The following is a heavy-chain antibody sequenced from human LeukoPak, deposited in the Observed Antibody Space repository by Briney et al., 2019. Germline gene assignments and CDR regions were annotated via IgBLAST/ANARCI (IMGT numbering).Heavy chain of an antibody. CDR2: IYSGGST. D-gene: IGHD1-26*01. CDR1: GFTVSSNY. Sequence: GGSLRLSCAASGFTVSSNYMSWVRQAPGKGLEWVSVIYSGGSTYYADSVKGRFTISRDNSKNTLYLQMNSLRAEDTAVYYCARCRIVGAYPFDYWGQGTLVTVSS. J-gene: IGHJ4*02. V-gene: IGHV3-66*02. CDR3: ARCRIVGAYPFDY.